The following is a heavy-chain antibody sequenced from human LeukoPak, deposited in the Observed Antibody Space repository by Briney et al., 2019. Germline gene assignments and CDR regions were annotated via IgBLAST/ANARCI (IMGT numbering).Heavy chain of an antibody. D-gene: IGHD3-3*01. V-gene: IGHV1-18*01. CDR1: GFTFTSYG. J-gene: IGHJ4*02. CDR2: ISAYNGDT. CDR3: ARGFGVVYYFDY. Sequence: ASVKVSCKASGFTFTSYGIPWVRQAPGQGLEWMGWISAYNGDTNYAQKFQGRVTLTTDTSTNTAYMELRSLRSDDTAVYYCARGFGVVYYFDYWGQGTLVTVSS.